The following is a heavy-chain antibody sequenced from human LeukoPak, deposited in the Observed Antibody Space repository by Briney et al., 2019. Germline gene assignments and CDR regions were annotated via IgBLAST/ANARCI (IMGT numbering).Heavy chain of an antibody. J-gene: IGHJ4*02. D-gene: IGHD4-17*01. Sequence: SGGTLRLSCAASGFTFSNNWMSWVRQAPGKGLEWVANIKQDGSEKYYVDSVKGRFTISRDNAKNSLFLQMNSLRAEDTAVYYCARWGYGDYGPDYWGQGTLVTVSS. CDR2: IKQDGSEK. V-gene: IGHV3-7*01. CDR3: ARWGYGDYGPDY. CDR1: GFTFSNNW.